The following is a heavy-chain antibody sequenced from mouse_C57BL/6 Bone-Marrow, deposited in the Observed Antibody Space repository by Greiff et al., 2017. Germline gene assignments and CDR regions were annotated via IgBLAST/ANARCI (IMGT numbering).Heavy chain of an antibody. V-gene: IGHV5-4*03. CDR1: GFTFSSYA. J-gene: IGHJ2*01. D-gene: IGHD2-10*01. CDR3: AGGPSYPHFDY. CDR2: ISDGGSYT. Sequence: EVKVVESGGGLVKPGGSLKLSCAASGFTFSSYAMSWVRQTPEKRLEWVATISDGGSYTYYPDNVKGRFTISRDNAKNHLYLQMSQLKCEDTAMYYGAGGPSYPHFDYWGQGTTLTVSS.